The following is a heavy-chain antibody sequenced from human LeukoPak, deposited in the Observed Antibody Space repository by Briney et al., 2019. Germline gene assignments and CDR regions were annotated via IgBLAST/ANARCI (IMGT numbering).Heavy chain of an antibody. Sequence: GGSLRLSCEGSGLTLSRHSMNCVRQAPGKGLEWLSYISISSSMIYYADSVKGRFTISRDNAKNSLYLQMNSLRAEDAALYYCARDLQDYYYMDVWGKGTTVTVSS. CDR2: ISISSSMI. CDR3: ARDLQDYYYMDV. CDR1: GLTLSRHS. J-gene: IGHJ6*03. V-gene: IGHV3-48*04.